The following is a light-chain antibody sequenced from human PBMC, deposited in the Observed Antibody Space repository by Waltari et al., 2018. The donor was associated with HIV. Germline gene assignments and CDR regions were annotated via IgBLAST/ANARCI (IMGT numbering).Light chain of an antibody. CDR3: SAYTGSNTRV. Sequence: QSALTQPASVSGSLGQSITISCTGTSSDFGHYKFVSWYQQHPGKVPKLRIYDVTNRPSGVSNRFSGSKSGDTASLTISGLQAEDEADYYCSAYTGSNTRVFGAGSKVTVL. CDR1: SSDFGHYKF. CDR2: DVT. V-gene: IGLV2-14*03. J-gene: IGLJ1*01.